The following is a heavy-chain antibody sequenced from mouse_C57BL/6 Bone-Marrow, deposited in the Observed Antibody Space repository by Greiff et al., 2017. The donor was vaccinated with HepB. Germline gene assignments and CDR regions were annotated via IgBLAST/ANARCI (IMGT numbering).Heavy chain of an antibody. V-gene: IGHV14-4*01. CDR3: TTFYDGYYDY. Sequence: VQLQQSGAELVRPGASVKLSCTASSFNIKDDYMHWVKQRPEQGLEWIGWIDPENGDTEYASKFQGKATITADTSSNTAYLQLSSLTSEDTAVYYCTTFYDGYYDYWGQGTTLTVSS. CDR1: SFNIKDDY. J-gene: IGHJ2*01. CDR2: IDPENGDT. D-gene: IGHD2-3*01.